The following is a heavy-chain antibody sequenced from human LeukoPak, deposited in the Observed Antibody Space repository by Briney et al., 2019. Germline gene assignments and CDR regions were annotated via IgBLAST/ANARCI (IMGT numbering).Heavy chain of an antibody. CDR2: INPNSGGT. D-gene: IGHD3-9*01. J-gene: IGHJ4*02. CDR1: GYTFTGYY. Sequence: ASVQVSCKASGYTFTGYYMHWVRQAPGQGLEWMGWINPNSGGTNYAQKFQGRVTMTRDTSISTAYMELSRLRSDDTAVYYCASPVRGLRYFDWLLPLDYWGQGTLVTVSS. CDR3: ASPVRGLRYFDWLLPLDY. V-gene: IGHV1-2*02.